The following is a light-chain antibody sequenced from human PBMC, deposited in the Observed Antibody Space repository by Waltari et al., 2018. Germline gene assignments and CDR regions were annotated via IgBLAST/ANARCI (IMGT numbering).Light chain of an antibody. CDR2: SND. V-gene: IGLV1-44*01. Sequence: QYVLTQPPSASGTPGQRVTISCSGSSSNIGGNSLNRYHNLPGTAPKLLIYSNDRRPSGVPARFSVSKSGTSASLAISGLQSEDEADYYCAAWDDSLGGPYVVFGGGTKLTVL. CDR1: SSNIGGNS. J-gene: IGLJ2*01. CDR3: AAWDDSLGGPYVV.